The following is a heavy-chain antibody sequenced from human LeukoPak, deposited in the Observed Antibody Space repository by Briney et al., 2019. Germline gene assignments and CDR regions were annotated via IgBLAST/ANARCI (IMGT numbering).Heavy chain of an antibody. Sequence: ASVKVSCKASGYTFTGYYMHWVRQAPGQGLEWMGWINPNSGGTNYAQKFQGRVTMTRDTSISTAYMELSRLRSDDTAVYYCAREQQPYVVNYYMDVWGKGTTVTVSS. J-gene: IGHJ6*03. CDR3: AREQQPYVVNYYMDV. CDR2: INPNSGGT. CDR1: GYTFTGYY. D-gene: IGHD2-21*01. V-gene: IGHV1-2*02.